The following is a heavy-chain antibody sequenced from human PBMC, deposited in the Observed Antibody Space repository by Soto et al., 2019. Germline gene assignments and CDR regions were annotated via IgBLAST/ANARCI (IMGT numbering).Heavy chain of an antibody. CDR2: ISYDGNIK. CDR3: AKGDYSNGYYFAY. Sequence: QVQLVESGGGVVQPGRSLRLSCAASGFTFSSYGMHWVRQAPGKGLEWVAVISYDGNIKYYADSVKGRFTISRDNSKNTLYLQMNSLRAEDTAVYYCAKGDYSNGYYFAYWGQGTLVTVSS. D-gene: IGHD4-4*01. J-gene: IGHJ4*02. CDR1: GFTFSSYG. V-gene: IGHV3-30*18.